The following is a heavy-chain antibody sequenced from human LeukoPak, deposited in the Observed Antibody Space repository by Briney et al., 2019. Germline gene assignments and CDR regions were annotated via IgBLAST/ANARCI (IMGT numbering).Heavy chain of an antibody. D-gene: IGHD1-26*01. CDR3: ARHALLHSGVDP. J-gene: IGHJ5*02. V-gene: IGHV3-33*01. CDR2: IWFDGSKK. CDR1: GFTFSSYG. Sequence: GGSLRLSCAASGFTFSSYGFHWVRQAPGKGLEWVTLIWFDGSKKSYADSVKGRFTISRDNSKNTLYLQMNSLRVEDTAVYYCARHALLHSGVDPWGQGTLVTVSS.